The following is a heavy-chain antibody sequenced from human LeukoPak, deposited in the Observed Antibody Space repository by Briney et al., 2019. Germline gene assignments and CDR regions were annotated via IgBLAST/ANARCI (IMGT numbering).Heavy chain of an antibody. D-gene: IGHD3-22*01. CDR3: ARGYYYDTTKLDL. CDR1: GFTFSSYW. V-gene: IGHV3-74*01. Sequence: GSLRLSCAASGFTFSSYWMHWVRQAPGKGLVWVSRTDTDGSSTNYADSVKGRFTVSRDNAKNTLSLQMNSLRAEDTAVYYCARGYYYDTTKLDLWGQGTLVTVSS. CDR2: TDTDGSST. J-gene: IGHJ5*02.